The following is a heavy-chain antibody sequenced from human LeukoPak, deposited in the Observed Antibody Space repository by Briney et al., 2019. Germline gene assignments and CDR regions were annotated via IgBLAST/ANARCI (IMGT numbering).Heavy chain of an antibody. CDR3: ARGRVVDGFDY. V-gene: IGHV3-53*01. CDR2: IYSGGNS. Sequence: PGGSLRLSCAASGFTVSTSYMSWVRQAPGKGPEWVSVIYSGGNSYYADSVKGRFTISRDNSKNTLYLQMNSLRAEDTAVYYCARGRVVDGFDYWGQGILVTVSS. J-gene: IGHJ4*02. CDR1: GFTVSTSY. D-gene: IGHD3/OR15-3a*01.